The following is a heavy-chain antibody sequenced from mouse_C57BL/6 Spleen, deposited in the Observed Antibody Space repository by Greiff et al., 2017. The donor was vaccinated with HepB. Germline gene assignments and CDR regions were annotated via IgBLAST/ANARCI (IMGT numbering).Heavy chain of an antibody. J-gene: IGHJ4*01. CDR2: IDPSDSET. D-gene: IGHD1-1*01. Sequence: QVQLQQPGAELVRPGSSVKLSCKASGYTFTSYWMHWVKQRPIQGLEWIGNIDPSDSETHYNQKFKDKATLTVDKSSSTAYMQLSSLTSEDSAVYYCARGDYYGSSWGAMDYWGQGTSVTVSS. CDR3: ARGDYYGSSWGAMDY. V-gene: IGHV1-52*01. CDR1: GYTFTSYW.